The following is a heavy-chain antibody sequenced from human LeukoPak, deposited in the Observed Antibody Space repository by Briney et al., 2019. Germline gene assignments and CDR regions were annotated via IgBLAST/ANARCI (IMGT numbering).Heavy chain of an antibody. CDR1: GYTFTNYV. Sequence: ASVKVSCKASGYTFTNYVIYWVRQAPGQGLEWMGWINTGNGNTRYSQKFQDRVTITRDTSASTAYMELSSLRSEDTAVYYCARMGYSYGYCFDYWGQGTLVTVSS. D-gene: IGHD5-18*01. V-gene: IGHV1-3*04. CDR3: ARMGYSYGYCFDY. CDR2: INTGNGNT. J-gene: IGHJ4*02.